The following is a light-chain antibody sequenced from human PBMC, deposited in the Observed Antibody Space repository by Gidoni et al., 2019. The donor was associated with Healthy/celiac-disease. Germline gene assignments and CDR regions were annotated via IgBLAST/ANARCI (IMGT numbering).Light chain of an antibody. CDR2: DAS. CDR3: QQYDNRIT. V-gene: IGKV1-33*01. Sequence: DIQMTQSPSSLSASVGDRVTITCQASQDISNYLNWYQQKPGKAPKLLLYDASNLETGVPSRFSGSGSGTDFTFSICSLQPEDIATYYCQQYDNRITFGQGTRLEIK. CDR1: QDISNY. J-gene: IGKJ5*01.